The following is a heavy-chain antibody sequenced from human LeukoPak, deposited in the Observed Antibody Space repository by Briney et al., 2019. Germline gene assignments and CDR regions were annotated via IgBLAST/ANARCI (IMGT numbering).Heavy chain of an antibody. V-gene: IGHV3-15*01. Sequence: GGSLILSCAASGFTFSNAWMSWVRQAPGKGLEWVGRIKSKADGGTTDYAAPVKGRFTISKDDSKNTLYLQMNSLKTEDTAVYYCTTVPDYYDNSGYYHGVFDYWGQGTLVTVSS. CDR1: GFTFSNAW. CDR3: TTVPDYYDNSGYYHGVFDY. J-gene: IGHJ4*02. D-gene: IGHD3-22*01. CDR2: IKSKADGGTT.